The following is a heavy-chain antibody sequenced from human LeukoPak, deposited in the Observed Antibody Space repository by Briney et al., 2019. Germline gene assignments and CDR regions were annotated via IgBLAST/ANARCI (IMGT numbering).Heavy chain of an antibody. CDR3: AELGITMIGGV. J-gene: IGHJ6*04. D-gene: IGHD3-10*02. CDR2: ISGSGGSP. CDR1: GFTFTIHA. Sequence: GGSLRLSCTASGFTFTIHAMSWVRQAPGKGLEWVAGISGSGGSPNYADSVKGRFTISRDNSKNMMFLQMNSLRAEDTAVYYCAELGITMIGGVWGKGTTVTISS. V-gene: IGHV3-23*01.